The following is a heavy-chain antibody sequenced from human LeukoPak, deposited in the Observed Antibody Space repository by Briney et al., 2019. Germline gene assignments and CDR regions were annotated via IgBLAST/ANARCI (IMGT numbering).Heavy chain of an antibody. CDR3: AGYDILTKNRGNNWFDP. CDR1: GGSISSSSYY. J-gene: IGHJ5*02. V-gene: IGHV4-61*05. Sequence: SETLSLTCTVSGGSISSSSYYWGWIRQPPGKGLEWIGYIYYSGSTNYNPSLKSRVTISVDTSKNQFSLKLSSVTAADTAVYYCAGYDILTKNRGNNWFDPWGQGTLVTVSS. CDR2: IYYSGST. D-gene: IGHD3-9*01.